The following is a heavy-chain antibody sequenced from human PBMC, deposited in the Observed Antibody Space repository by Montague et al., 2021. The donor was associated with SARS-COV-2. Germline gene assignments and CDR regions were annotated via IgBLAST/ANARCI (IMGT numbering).Heavy chain of an antibody. CDR3: ARDATTLAFDI. D-gene: IGHD4-11*01. J-gene: IGHJ3*02. Sequence: SLRLSCAASGFTFSSYSMNWVRQAPGKGLEWVSSISSSSSYIYYADSVKGRFTISRDNAKSSLYLQMNSLRAEDTAVYYCARDATTLAFDIWGQGTMVTVSS. CDR1: GFTFSSYS. V-gene: IGHV3-21*01. CDR2: ISSSSSYI.